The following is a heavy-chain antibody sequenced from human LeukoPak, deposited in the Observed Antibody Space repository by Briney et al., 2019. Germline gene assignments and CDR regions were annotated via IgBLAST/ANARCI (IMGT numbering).Heavy chain of an antibody. Sequence: SETLSLTCAVYGGSFSGYYWSWIRQPPGKGLEWIGEINHSGSTNYNPSLKSRVTISVDTSKNQFSLKLSSVTAADTAVYYCARENPTLTVYYKDYWGQGTLVTVSS. D-gene: IGHD3-9*01. CDR3: ARENPTLTVYYKDY. CDR1: GGSFSGYY. CDR2: INHSGST. J-gene: IGHJ4*02. V-gene: IGHV4-34*01.